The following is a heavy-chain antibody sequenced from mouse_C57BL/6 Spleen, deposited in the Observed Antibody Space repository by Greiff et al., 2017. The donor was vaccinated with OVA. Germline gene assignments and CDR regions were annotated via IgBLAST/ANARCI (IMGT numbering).Heavy chain of an antibody. D-gene: IGHD2-5*01. V-gene: IGHV1-64*01. CDR3: ARETPHYSNYVDY. J-gene: IGHJ2*01. CDR1: GYTFTSYW. Sequence: VQLQQPGAELVKPGASVKLSCKASGYTFTSYWMHWVKQRPGQGLEWIGMIHPNSGSTNYNEKFKSKATLTVDKSSSTAYMQLSSLTSEDSAVYYCARETPHYSNYVDYWGQGTTLIVSS. CDR2: IHPNSGST.